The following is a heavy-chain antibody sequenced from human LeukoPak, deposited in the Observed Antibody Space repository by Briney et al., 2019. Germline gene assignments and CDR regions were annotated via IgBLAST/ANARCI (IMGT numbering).Heavy chain of an antibody. V-gene: IGHV1-2*06. Sequence: ASVKVSCKASGCTFTGYYMHWVRQAPGQGLEWMGRINPNSGGTNYAQKFQGRVTMTRDTSISTAYMELSRLRSDDTAVYYCARDSRIEVVPAAMGGYWGQGTLVTVSS. J-gene: IGHJ4*02. CDR2: INPNSGGT. CDR1: GCTFTGYY. D-gene: IGHD2-2*01. CDR3: ARDSRIEVVPAAMGGY.